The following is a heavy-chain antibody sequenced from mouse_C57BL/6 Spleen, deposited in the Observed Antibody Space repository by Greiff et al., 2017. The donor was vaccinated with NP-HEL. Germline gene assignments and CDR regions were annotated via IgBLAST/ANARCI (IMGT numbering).Heavy chain of an antibody. CDR3: ARHYGSSSTWFAY. CDR1: GFTFSSYG. CDR2: ISSGGSYT. Sequence: EVKVVESGGDLVKPGGSLKLSCAASGFTFSSYGMSWVRQTPDKRLEWVATISSGGSYTYYPDSVKGRFTISRDNAKNTLYLQMSSLKSEDTAMYYCARHYGSSSTWFAYWGQGTLVTVSA. D-gene: IGHD1-1*01. V-gene: IGHV5-6*01. J-gene: IGHJ3*01.